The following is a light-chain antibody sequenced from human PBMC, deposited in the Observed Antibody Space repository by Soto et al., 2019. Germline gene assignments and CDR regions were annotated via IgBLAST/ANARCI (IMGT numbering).Light chain of an antibody. V-gene: IGKV1-9*01. J-gene: IGKJ1*01. CDR3: LQHETYPRT. Sequence: DIQMTQSPSTLSASVVDRVTITCLASQGISSYLGWYQQKPGKAPNLLIYAASTLQSGVPSRFSGGGSGTEFTLTISSLQPEDFATYYCLQHETYPRTFGQGTKVDIK. CDR2: AAS. CDR1: QGISSY.